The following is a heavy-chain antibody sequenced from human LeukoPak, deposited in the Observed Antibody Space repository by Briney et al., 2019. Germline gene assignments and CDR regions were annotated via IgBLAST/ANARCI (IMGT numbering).Heavy chain of an antibody. CDR1: GFTFSSYA. CDR2: ISYDGSNK. CDR3: ARDRRQGGRSTPFRGVSAYYFDY. D-gene: IGHD3-16*01. V-gene: IGHV3-30-3*01. J-gene: IGHJ4*02. Sequence: GGSLRLSCAASGFTFSSYAMHWVRQAPGKGLEWVAVISYDGSNKYYADSVKGRFTISRDNSKNTLYLQMNSLRAEDTAVYYCARDRRQGGRSTPFRGVSAYYFDYGGQGTRVPVS.